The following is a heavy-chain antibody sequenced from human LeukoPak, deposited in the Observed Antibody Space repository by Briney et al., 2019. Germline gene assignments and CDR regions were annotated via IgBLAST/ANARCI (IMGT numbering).Heavy chain of an antibody. V-gene: IGHV3-7*01. J-gene: IGHJ4*02. D-gene: IGHD4-17*01. CDR3: AGGPNFGDYVDFLDY. Sequence: GGSLRLSYAASGFTFSSHWMTWVRQAPGKGLEWVANIKQGGSDIYYVDSVKGRFTISRDDAKNSLYLQMSSLRAEDTAVYYCAGGPNFGDYVDFLDYWGQGALVTVSS. CDR2: IKQGGSDI. CDR1: GFTFSSHW.